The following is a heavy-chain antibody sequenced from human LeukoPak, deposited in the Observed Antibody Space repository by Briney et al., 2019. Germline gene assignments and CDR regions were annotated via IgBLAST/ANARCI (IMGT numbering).Heavy chain of an antibody. J-gene: IGHJ4*02. V-gene: IGHV3-48*01. CDR3: ARDNSFGFAY. D-gene: IGHD5-18*01. Sequence: GGSLRLSCAASGFTFSSYSMNWVRQAPGKRLEWVSYISSSSSTMYYADSVKGRFTISRDNAKNSLYLQMNSLRAEDTAVYYCARDNSFGFAYWGQGTLVTVSS. CDR2: ISSSSSTM. CDR1: GFTFSSYS.